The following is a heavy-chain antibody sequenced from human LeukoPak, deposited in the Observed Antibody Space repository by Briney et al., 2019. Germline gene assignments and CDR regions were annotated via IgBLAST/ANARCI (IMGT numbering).Heavy chain of an antibody. Sequence: ASVKVSCKASGYTFTGYYIHWVRQAPGQGLEWMGWINPNSGGTSYARRFQGRVTMTRDTSIRTAYMELSSLRSDDTAVYYCARPGYTSGWIRGDFGHWGLGTLVTVSS. CDR2: INPNSGGT. J-gene: IGHJ4*02. CDR1: GYTFTGYY. V-gene: IGHV1-2*02. CDR3: ARPGYTSGWIRGDFGH. D-gene: IGHD6-25*01.